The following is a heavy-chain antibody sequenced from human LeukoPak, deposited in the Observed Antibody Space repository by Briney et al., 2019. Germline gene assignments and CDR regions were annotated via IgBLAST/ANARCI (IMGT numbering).Heavy chain of an antibody. D-gene: IGHD1-26*01. CDR1: GFNFSTFG. CDR2: IWYDGIKT. V-gene: IGHV3-33*01. Sequence: PGRSLRLSCVGSGFNFSTFGMHWVRQAPGKGLEWVADIWYDGIKTFYADSVKGRFTISRDNSKNTLYLQMNSLRDEDTAVYYCAGAFGSYIDYWGQGTLVTVSP. CDR3: AGAFGSYIDY. J-gene: IGHJ4*02.